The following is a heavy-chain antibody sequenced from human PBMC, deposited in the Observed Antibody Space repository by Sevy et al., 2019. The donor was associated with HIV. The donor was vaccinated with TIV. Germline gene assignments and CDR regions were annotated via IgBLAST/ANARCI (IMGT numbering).Heavy chain of an antibody. V-gene: IGHV3-30-3*01. CDR1: GFTFSSYA. J-gene: IGHJ4*02. CDR3: ARDKQVGAGPNDY. Sequence: GGSLRLSCAASGFTFSSYAMHWVRQAPGKGLEWVAVISYDGSNKYYADSVKGRFTISRDNSKNTLYLQMNSLRAEDTAVCYCARDKQVGAGPNDYWGQGTLVTVSS. D-gene: IGHD1-26*01. CDR2: ISYDGSNK.